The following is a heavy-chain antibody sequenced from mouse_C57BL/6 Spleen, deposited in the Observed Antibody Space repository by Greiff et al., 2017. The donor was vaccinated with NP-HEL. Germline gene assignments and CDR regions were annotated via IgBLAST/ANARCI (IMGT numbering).Heavy chain of an antibody. V-gene: IGHV1-82*01. CDR2: IYPGDGDT. J-gene: IGHJ3*01. CDR1: GYAFSSSW. Sequence: VQLQQSGPELVKPGASVKISCKASGYAFSSSWMNWVKQRPGQGLEWIGRIYPGDGDTNYNGKFKGKATLTADKSSSTAYMQLSSLTSEDSAVDFCARGGYGSRFRAWFAYWGKGTLVTVSA. CDR3: ARGGYGSRFRAWFAY. D-gene: IGHD1-1*01.